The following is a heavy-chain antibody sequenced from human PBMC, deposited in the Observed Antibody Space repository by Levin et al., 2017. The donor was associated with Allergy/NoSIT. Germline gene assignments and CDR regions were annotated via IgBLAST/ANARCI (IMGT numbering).Heavy chain of an antibody. D-gene: IGHD2-15*01. J-gene: IGHJ2*01. CDR1: GFTFSSYA. V-gene: IGHV3-23*01. Sequence: PGGSLRLSCAASGFTFSSYAMSWVRQAPGKGLEWVSAISGSGGSTYYADSVKGRFTISRDNSKNTLYLQMNSLRAEDTAVYYCAKDRGLGDIVVVVAATIGYFDLWGRGTLVTVSS. CDR3: AKDRGLGDIVVVVAATIGYFDL. CDR2: ISGSGGST.